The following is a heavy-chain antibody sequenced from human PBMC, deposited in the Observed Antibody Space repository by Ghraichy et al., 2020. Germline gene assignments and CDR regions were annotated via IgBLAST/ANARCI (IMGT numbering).Heavy chain of an antibody. CDR1: GFTFSSYS. D-gene: IGHD1-26*01. CDR3: ASAPFPWGAYYFDY. J-gene: IGHJ4*02. CDR2: ISSSSSYI. Sequence: GGSLRLSCAASGFTFSSYSMNWVRQAPGKGLEWVSSISSSSSYIYYADSVKGRFTISRDNAKNSLYLQMNSLRAEDTAVYYCASAPFPWGAYYFDYWGQGTLVTVSS. V-gene: IGHV3-21*01.